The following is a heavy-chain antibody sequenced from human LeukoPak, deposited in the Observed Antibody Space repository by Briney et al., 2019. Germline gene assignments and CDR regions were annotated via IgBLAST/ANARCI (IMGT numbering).Heavy chain of an antibody. CDR1: GFTFSSYA. J-gene: IGHJ4*02. V-gene: IGHV3-23*01. CDR2: ISGSGGST. CDR3: ARDLYFGSGGIDY. Sequence: GGSLRLSCVASGFTFSSYAMTWVRQAPGRGLEWVSAISGSGGSTDFADSVEGRFTISRDNSRNTVYLHMNRLRAEDTAFYYCARDLYFGSGGIDYWGQGTLVTVSS. D-gene: IGHD3-10*01.